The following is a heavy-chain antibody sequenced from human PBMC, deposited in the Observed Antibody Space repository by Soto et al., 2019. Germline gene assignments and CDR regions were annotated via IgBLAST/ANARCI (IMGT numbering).Heavy chain of an antibody. CDR1: GFTFANFA. J-gene: IGHJ4*02. CDR2: IGGNEVYT. Sequence: EVQLLESGGDLVQPGGSLRLSCRASGFTFANFAVTWVRQAPGKGLEWVPSIGGNEVYTSYADSGKGRFTISRDNSRNPVFLHMTSLRADDTAVYYCAKDPNGDYVGAFDSWGQGTLVTVSS. CDR3: AKDPNGDYVGAFDS. V-gene: IGHV3-23*01. D-gene: IGHD4-17*01.